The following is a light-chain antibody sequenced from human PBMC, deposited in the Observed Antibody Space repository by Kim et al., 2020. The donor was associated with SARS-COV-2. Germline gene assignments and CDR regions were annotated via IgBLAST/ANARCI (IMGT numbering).Light chain of an antibody. CDR3: QQYDNWWT. CDR1: QSISSN. J-gene: IGKJ1*01. V-gene: IGKV3-15*01. CDR2: GAS. Sequence: EIVMTQSPATLSVSPGERATLSCRASQSISSNLAWYQQKPGQSPRLLIYGASTRATGIPAKFSGSGSGTEFTLTINSLQSEDFAVYYCQQYDNWWTFGEGTKMDIK.